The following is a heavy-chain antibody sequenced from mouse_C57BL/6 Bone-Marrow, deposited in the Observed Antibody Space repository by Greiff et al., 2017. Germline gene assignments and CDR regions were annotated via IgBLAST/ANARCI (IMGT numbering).Heavy chain of an antibody. V-gene: IGHV1-9*01. D-gene: IGHD2-4*01. CDR3: ASYDDYDVWFAY. CDR2: ILPGSGST. CDR1: GYTFTGYW. Sequence: QVQLMESGAELMKPGASVKLSCKATGYTFTGYWIAWVKQRHGHGLEWIGEILPGSGSTNYTEKFKGKATFTADTSSNTAYMQLSSLTTEDSAIYYCASYDDYDVWFAYWGLGTLVTVSA. J-gene: IGHJ3*01.